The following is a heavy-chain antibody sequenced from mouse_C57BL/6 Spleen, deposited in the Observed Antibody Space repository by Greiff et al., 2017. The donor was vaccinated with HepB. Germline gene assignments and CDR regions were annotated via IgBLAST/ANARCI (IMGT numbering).Heavy chain of an antibody. CDR2: IYPGNSDT. D-gene: IGHD1-1*01. CDR3: TRSDYYYGSSPYWYFDV. J-gene: IGHJ1*03. CDR1: GYTFTSYW. V-gene: IGHV1-5*01. Sequence: EVKLQESGTVLARPGASVKMSCKTSGYTFTSYWMHWVKQRPGQGLEWIGAIYPGNSDTSYNQKFKGKAKLTAVTSASTAYMELSSLTNEDSAVYYCTRSDYYYGSSPYWYFDVWGTGTTVTVSS.